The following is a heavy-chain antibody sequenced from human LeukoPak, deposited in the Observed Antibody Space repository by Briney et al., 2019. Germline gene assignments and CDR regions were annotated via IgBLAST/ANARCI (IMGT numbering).Heavy chain of an antibody. CDR3: TRGMGDY. J-gene: IGHJ4*02. CDR1: GFTFSKYW. D-gene: IGHD3-10*01. Sequence: GGFLRLSCAASGFTFSKYWMYWVRHAPGKGLVWVARIDIDGRITSYADSVKGRFTISRDNAKKMLYLQMNSLRVEETGVYYCTRGMGDYWGQGTLVTVSS. CDR2: IDIDGRIT. V-gene: IGHV3-74*01.